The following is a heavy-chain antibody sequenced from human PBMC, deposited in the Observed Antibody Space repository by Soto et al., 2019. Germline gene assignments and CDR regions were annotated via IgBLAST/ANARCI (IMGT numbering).Heavy chain of an antibody. CDR1: GFTFNNYN. V-gene: IGHV3-48*02. J-gene: IGHJ4*02. CDR3: ANSGNYYMGY. Sequence: EVPQVESGGGLVQPGGSLRLSCAASGFTFNNYNMNWVRQAPGKGLDWVSYISGSSSTIYYADSVKGRFTISRDNAKNSLYLQMNSLRDEDTAVYYCANSGNYYMGYWGQGTLVTVSS. D-gene: IGHD1-26*01. CDR2: ISGSSSTI.